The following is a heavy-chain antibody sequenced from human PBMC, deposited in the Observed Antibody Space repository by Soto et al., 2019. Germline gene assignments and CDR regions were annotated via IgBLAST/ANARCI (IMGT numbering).Heavy chain of an antibody. CDR1: GFTFSSYG. V-gene: IGHV3-30*18. CDR2: ISYDGSNK. J-gene: IGHJ4*02. CDR3: AKDSLWFGEVNEPDY. Sequence: GSLRLSCAASGFTFSSYGMNWVRQAPGKGLEWVAVISYDGSNKYYADSGKGRFTISRDNSKNTLYLQMNSLRAEDTAVYYCAKDSLWFGEVNEPDYWGQGTLVTVSS. D-gene: IGHD3-10*01.